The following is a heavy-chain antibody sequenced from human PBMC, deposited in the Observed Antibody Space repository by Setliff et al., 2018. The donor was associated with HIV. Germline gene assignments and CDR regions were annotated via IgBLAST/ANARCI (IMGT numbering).Heavy chain of an antibody. CDR1: RFTFDDYA. CDR3: ARYKWNNWIFGWFDP. Sequence: LRLSCAASRFTFDDYAMHWVRQAPGKGLEWVSGISWNSGGSDLKDYADSVKGRFTISRDNAKNSLYLQMNSLRAEDTAVYYCARYKWNNWIFGWFDPWGQGTQVTVSS. J-gene: IGHJ5*02. D-gene: IGHD1-20*01. CDR2: ISWNSGGSDLK. V-gene: IGHV3-9*01.